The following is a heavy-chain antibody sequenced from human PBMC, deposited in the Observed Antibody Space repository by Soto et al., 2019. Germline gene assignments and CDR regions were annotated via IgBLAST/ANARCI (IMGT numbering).Heavy chain of an antibody. D-gene: IGHD6-13*01. J-gene: IGHJ5*02. Sequence: ASVKVSCKASGHAFTNLYSNWVRQATGQGLEWMGWMNPNSDTGYAQKFQGRVTMTRDTSTSTVYMELSSLRSEDTAVYYCARYREAARVTSWGQRTPVTVSS. CDR2: MNPNSDT. CDR3: ARYREAARVTS. V-gene: IGHV1-8*01. CDR1: GHAFTNLY.